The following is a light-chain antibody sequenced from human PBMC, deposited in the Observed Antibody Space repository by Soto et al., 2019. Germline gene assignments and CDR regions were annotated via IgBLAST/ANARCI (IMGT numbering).Light chain of an antibody. J-gene: IGKJ5*01. Sequence: IEFPKSPSSLSASVGDRVTITCRASQGISSYLAWDQQKPGKAHKLLSYAASTLQSGLPSRFSGSVSRTDFTLTISSLQPEDFATYYCQQLNSYPRITFGQGTRLEIK. CDR1: QGISSY. CDR3: QQLNSYPRIT. V-gene: IGKV1-9*01. CDR2: AAS.